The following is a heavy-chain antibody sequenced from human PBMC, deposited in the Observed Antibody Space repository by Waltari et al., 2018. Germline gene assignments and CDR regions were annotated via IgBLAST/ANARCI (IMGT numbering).Heavy chain of an antibody. CDR1: GFSFSTYW. J-gene: IGHJ6*02. V-gene: IGHV3-74*01. D-gene: IGHD3-16*01. CDR2: IKSDGSTT. CDR3: VRSAFLDV. Sequence: EVQLVESGGGLVQPGGSVRLSCAASGFSFSTYWMNWARQGPGEGLVWVSRIKSDGSTTADADSVKGRFTTSRDNAKNTLYLQMNSLRADDTAVYYCVRSAFLDVWGQGTTVTVSS.